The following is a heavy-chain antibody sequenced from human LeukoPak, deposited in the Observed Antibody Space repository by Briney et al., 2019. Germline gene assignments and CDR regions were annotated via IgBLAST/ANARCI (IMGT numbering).Heavy chain of an antibody. CDR3: ARAVYDSSGLGNY. J-gene: IGHJ4*02. CDR2: IKQDGSEK. Sequence: GGSLRLSCAASGFTLSSYWMSWVRQAPGKGLEWVANIKQDGSEKKYVDSVKGRFTISRDNAKNSLYLQMNSLRAEDMAVYYCARAVYDSSGLGNYWGQGTQVTVSS. V-gene: IGHV3-7*01. CDR1: GFTLSSYW. D-gene: IGHD3-22*01.